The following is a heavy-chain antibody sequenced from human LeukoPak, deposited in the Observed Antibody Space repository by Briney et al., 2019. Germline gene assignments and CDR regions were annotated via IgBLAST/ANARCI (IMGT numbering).Heavy chain of an antibody. CDR2: IIPIFGIA. V-gene: IGHV1-69*04. D-gene: IGHD1-14*01. Sequence: SVKVSCKASGGTFSSYAISWVRQAPGQGLEWMGRIIPIFGIANYAQKFHGRVTITADKSTSTAYMELSSLRSEDTAVYYCASIAESTPGNHQEYYGMDVWGQGTTVTVSS. CDR1: GGTFSSYA. CDR3: ASIAESTPGNHQEYYGMDV. J-gene: IGHJ6*02.